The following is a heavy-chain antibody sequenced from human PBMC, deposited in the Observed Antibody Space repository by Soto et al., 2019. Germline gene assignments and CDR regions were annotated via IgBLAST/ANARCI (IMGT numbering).Heavy chain of an antibody. CDR3: AHFETLWGGEASFDS. CDR2: IYWDDDK. Sequence: QITLKESGPTLVKPTQTLTLTCTFSGFSLSTSGVGVGWIRQPPGKALEWLALIYWDDDKRYSPSLKSRLTNPKNTSKNRLVLTMTNMDPVDTATYYWAHFETLWGGEASFDSWGKGTLGTFSS. J-gene: IGHJ4*02. D-gene: IGHD3-16*01. CDR1: GFSLSTSGVG. V-gene: IGHV2-5*02.